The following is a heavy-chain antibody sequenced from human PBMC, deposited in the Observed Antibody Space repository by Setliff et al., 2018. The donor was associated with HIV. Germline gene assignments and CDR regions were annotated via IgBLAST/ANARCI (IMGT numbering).Heavy chain of an antibody. CDR2: IGGSGAKT. J-gene: IGHJ3*02. CDR3: ARDPYDSSGYYFGAFDI. Sequence: GESLKISCAASGFTFKNYAMSWVRQAPGKGLEWVSGIGGSGAKTNYADSVKGRFTISRDNSKNTLYLQMNSLRAEDTAVYYCARDPYDSSGYYFGAFDIWGQGTMVTVSS. V-gene: IGHV3-23*01. D-gene: IGHD3-22*01. CDR1: GFTFKNYA.